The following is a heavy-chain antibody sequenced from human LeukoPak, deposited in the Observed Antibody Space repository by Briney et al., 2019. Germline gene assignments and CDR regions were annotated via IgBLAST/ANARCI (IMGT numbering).Heavy chain of an antibody. Sequence: GGSLRLSCAASGFTFSSYWMHWVRQAPGKGLVWVSRINSDGSSTNYADTVKGRFTISRDNAKNTLFLLMNSLRAEDTAVYYCARVGATSYYWGQGSLVTVSS. CDR2: INSDGSST. CDR1: GFTFSSYW. CDR3: ARVGATSYY. J-gene: IGHJ4*02. V-gene: IGHV3-74*01. D-gene: IGHD1-26*01.